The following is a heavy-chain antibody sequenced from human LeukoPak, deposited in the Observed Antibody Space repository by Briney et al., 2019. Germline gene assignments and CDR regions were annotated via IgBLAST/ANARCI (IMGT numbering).Heavy chain of an antibody. CDR3: AKDPRGSYSRDYYYYMDV. CDR1: GFTFSSYG. D-gene: IGHD1-26*01. J-gene: IGHJ6*03. V-gene: IGHV3-33*06. Sequence: GRSLRLSCAASGFTFSSYGMHWVRQAPGKGLEWVAVIWYDGSNKYYADSVKGRFTISRDNSKNTLYLQMNSLRAEDAAVYYCAKDPRGSYSRDYYYYMDVWGKGITVTVSS. CDR2: IWYDGSNK.